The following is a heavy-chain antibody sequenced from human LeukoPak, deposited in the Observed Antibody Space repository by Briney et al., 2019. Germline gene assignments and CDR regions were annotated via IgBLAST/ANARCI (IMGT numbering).Heavy chain of an antibody. Sequence: SETLSLTCTVSGGSISTFYWSWIRRPPGKGLEWIAYIHASGPTNYNPSLKSRITISVDTSKNQFSLKLSSVTAADTAVYYCARHDAGIAARPFDNWGQGTLVTVSS. V-gene: IGHV4-4*09. CDR2: IHASGPT. J-gene: IGHJ4*02. D-gene: IGHD6-6*01. CDR3: ARHDAGIAARPFDN. CDR1: GGSISTFY.